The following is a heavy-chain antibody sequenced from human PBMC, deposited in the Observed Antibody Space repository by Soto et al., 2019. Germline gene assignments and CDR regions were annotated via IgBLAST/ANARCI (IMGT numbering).Heavy chain of an antibody. Sequence: GGSLRLSSAASGFTFSSYGMHWVRQAPVKRLEWVAVIWYDGSNKYYADSVKGRFTISRDNSKNTLYLQMNSLRAEDTAVYYCARGAAEYDFWSGYYPFDPWGQGTLVTVSS. CDR2: IWYDGSNK. D-gene: IGHD3-3*01. CDR3: ARGAAEYDFWSGYYPFDP. J-gene: IGHJ5*02. CDR1: GFTFSSYG. V-gene: IGHV3-33*01.